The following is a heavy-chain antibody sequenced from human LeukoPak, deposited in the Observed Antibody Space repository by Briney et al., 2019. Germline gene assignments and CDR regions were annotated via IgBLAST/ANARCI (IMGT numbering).Heavy chain of an antibody. Sequence: PGGSLRLSCATSGFTLSSYSMDWVRQAPGKGLEWVSSISSSSSYIYYADSVKGRFTISRDNAKNSLDLQMNSLRVEDTAVYHCASSRWIDYWGQGTLVTVSS. CDR2: ISSSSSYI. CDR1: GFTLSSYS. J-gene: IGHJ4*02. CDR3: ASSRWIDY. D-gene: IGHD6-19*01. V-gene: IGHV3-21*01.